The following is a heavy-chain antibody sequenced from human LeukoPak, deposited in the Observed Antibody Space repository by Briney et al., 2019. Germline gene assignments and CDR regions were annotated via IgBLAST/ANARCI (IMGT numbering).Heavy chain of an antibody. CDR3: ASSPRGLRLGELDY. V-gene: IGHV4-59*08. J-gene: IGHJ4*02. CDR1: GGSISSYY. D-gene: IGHD3-16*01. CDR2: IYYSGST. Sequence: PSETLSLTCTVSGGSISSYYWSWIRQPPGKGLEWIGYIYYSGSTNYNPSLKSRVTISVDTSKNQFSLKLSSVTAADTAVYYCASSPRGLRLGELDYWGQGTLVTVSS.